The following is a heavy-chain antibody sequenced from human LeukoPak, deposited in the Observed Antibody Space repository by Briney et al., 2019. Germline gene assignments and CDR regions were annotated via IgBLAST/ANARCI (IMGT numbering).Heavy chain of an antibody. CDR2: ISGSGGST. D-gene: IGHD3-10*01. V-gene: IGHV3-23*01. CDR1: GFTFSNAW. J-gene: IGHJ6*02. CDR3: AKGYGSGSYGGMDV. Sequence: GGSLRLSCAASGFTFSNAWMSWVRQAPGKGLEWVSAISGSGGSTYYADSVKGRFTISRDNSKNTLYLQMNSLRAEDTAVYYCAKGYGSGSYGGMDVWGQGTTVTVSS.